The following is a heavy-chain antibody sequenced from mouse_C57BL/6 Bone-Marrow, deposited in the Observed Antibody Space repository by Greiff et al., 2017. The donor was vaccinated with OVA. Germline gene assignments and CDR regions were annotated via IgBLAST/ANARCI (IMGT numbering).Heavy chain of an antibody. CDR1: GFTFSSYA. D-gene: IGHD2-4*01. CDR3: ARPIYYDYGYFDV. V-gene: IGHV5-4*03. Sequence: EVKLVESGGGLVKPGGSLKLSCAASGFTFSSYAMSWVRQTPEKRLEWVATISDGGSYTYYPDNVKGRFTISRDNAKNNLYLQMSHLKSEDTAMYYCARPIYYDYGYFDVWGTGTTVTVSS. J-gene: IGHJ1*03. CDR2: ISDGGSYT.